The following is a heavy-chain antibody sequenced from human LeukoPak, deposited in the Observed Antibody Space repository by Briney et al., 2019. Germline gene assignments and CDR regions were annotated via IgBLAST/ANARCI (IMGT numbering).Heavy chain of an antibody. CDR1: GGSISSSSYY. J-gene: IGHJ4*02. CDR2: IYYSGST. CDR3: ARLNILEGIFDY. D-gene: IGHD3-3*01. V-gene: IGHV4-39*01. Sequence: SETLSLTCTVSGGSISSSSYYWGWIRQPPGKGLEWIGSIYYSGSTYYNPSLKSRVTISVDTSKNQFSLKLSSVTAADTAVYYCARLNILEGIFDYWDQGTLVTVSS.